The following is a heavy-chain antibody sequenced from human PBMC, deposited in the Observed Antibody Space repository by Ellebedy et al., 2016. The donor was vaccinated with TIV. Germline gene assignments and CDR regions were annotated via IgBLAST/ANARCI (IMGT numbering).Heavy chain of an antibody. V-gene: IGHV3-23*01. D-gene: IGHD6-19*01. Sequence: GESLKISXAASGFTFSSYAMSWVRQAPGKGLEWVSAISGSGGSTYYADSVKGRFTISRDNSKNTLYLQMNSLRAEDTAVYYCAKTTGIVVAGSDYWGQGTLVTVSS. CDR2: ISGSGGST. CDR1: GFTFSSYA. J-gene: IGHJ4*02. CDR3: AKTTGIVVAGSDY.